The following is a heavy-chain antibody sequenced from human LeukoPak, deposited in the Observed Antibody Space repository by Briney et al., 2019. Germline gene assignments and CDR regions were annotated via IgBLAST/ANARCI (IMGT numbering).Heavy chain of an antibody. V-gene: IGHV3-30*02. CDR2: IRYDGSNK. D-gene: IGHD2-2*02. CDR3: AKDCSSTSCYRNY. J-gene: IGHJ4*02. Sequence: GGSLRPSCAASGFTFSSYGMHWVRQAPGKGLEWVAFIRYDGSNKYYADSVKGRFTISRDNSKNTLYLQMNSLRAEDTAVYYCAKDCSSTSCYRNYWGQGTLVTVSS. CDR1: GFTFSSYG.